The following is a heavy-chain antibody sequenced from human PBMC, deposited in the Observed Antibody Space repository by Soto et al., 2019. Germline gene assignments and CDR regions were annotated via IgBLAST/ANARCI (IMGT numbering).Heavy chain of an antibody. D-gene: IGHD3-22*01. CDR3: ARHADSSSYYYPFDY. CDR1: GYSISSGHH. J-gene: IGHJ4*02. Sequence: KPSETLSLTCAVSGYSISSGHHWGWIRQPPGKGLEWIGSIYHGGSTYFNPSLKSRLTISVDTSKSQFSLKLSSVTAADTAVYYCARHADSSSYYYPFDYWGQGTQVTVSS. CDR2: IYHGGST. V-gene: IGHV4-38-2*01.